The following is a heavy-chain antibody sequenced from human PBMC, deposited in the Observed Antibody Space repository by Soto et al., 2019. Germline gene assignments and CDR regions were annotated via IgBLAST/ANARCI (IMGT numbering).Heavy chain of an antibody. CDR2: IYYSGST. CDR1: GGSISSSSYY. D-gene: IGHD3-10*01. V-gene: IGHV4-39*01. Sequence: SETLSLTCTVSGGSISSSSYYWGWIRQPPGKGLEWIGSIYYSGSTYYNPSLKSRVTISVDTSKNQFSLKLSSVTAADTAVYYCARHHEHMVRGVPLGYWGQGTLVTVSS. J-gene: IGHJ4*02. CDR3: ARHHEHMVRGVPLGY.